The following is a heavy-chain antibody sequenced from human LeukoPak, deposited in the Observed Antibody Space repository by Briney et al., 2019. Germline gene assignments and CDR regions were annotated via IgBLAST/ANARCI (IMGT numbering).Heavy chain of an antibody. J-gene: IGHJ4*02. CDR3: AKDLYLTGYSFDY. D-gene: IGHD3-9*01. CDR2: ISYDGSNK. CDR1: GFTFSSYG. V-gene: IGHV3-30*18. Sequence: GGSLRLSCAASGFTFSSYGMHWVRQAPGKGLEWVAVISYDGSNKYYADSVKGRFTISRDNSKNTLYLQMNSLRAEDTAVYYCAKDLYLTGYSFDYWGQGTLVTVSS.